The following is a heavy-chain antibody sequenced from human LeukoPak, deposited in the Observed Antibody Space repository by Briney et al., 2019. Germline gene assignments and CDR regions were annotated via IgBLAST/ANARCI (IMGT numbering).Heavy chain of an antibody. D-gene: IGHD3-16*01. CDR2: IWYDGSNK. Sequence: PGRSLRLSCAASGFTFSSYGMHWVRQAPGKGLEWVAVIWYDGSNKFYADSVKGRFTISRDNSKNTLYLQMNNLRAEDTAVYYCARGPRGVGEMKTYYFDQWGQGTLATVSS. J-gene: IGHJ4*02. CDR1: GFTFSSYG. V-gene: IGHV3-33*01. CDR3: ARGPRGVGEMKTYYFDQ.